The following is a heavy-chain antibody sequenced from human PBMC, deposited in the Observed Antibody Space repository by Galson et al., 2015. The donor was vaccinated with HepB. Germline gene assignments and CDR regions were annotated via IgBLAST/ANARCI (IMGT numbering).Heavy chain of an antibody. CDR1: GFTFSSYS. D-gene: IGHD3-3*01. V-gene: IGHV3-48*02. CDR2: ISSSSSTI. Sequence: SLRLSCAASGFTFSSYSMNWVRQAPGKGLEWVSYISSSSSTIYYADSVKGRFTISRDNAKNSLYLQMNSLRDEDTAVYYCARGEMYYDFWSGYYSRHDAFDIWGQGTMVTVSS. CDR3: ARGEMYYDFWSGYYSRHDAFDI. J-gene: IGHJ3*02.